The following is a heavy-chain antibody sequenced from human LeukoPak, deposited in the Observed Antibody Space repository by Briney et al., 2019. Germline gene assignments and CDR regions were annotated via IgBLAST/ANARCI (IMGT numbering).Heavy chain of an antibody. CDR2: INPKSGGT. D-gene: IGHD1-26*01. CDR1: GYTFTDYY. Sequence: ASVKVSCKGSGYTFTDYYMHWVRQAPGQGLEWMGWINPKSGGTNYAQKFQGRVTMTRDTSISTAYMELSRLRSDDTAVYYCARVLGSYSDFDYWGQGTLVPVSS. CDR3: ARVLGSYSDFDY. J-gene: IGHJ4*02. V-gene: IGHV1-2*02.